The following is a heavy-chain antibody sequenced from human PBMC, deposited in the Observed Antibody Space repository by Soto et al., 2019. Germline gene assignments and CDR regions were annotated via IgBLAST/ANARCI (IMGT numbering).Heavy chain of an antibody. V-gene: IGHV1-2*04. J-gene: IGHJ5*02. Sequence: ASVKVSCKASGYTFTGYYMHWVRQAPGQGLEWMGWINPNSGGTNYAQKFQGWVTMTRDTSISTAYMELSRLRSDDTAVYYCARGRSGDGSGGSCYSRWFDPWGQGTLVTVSS. CDR2: INPNSGGT. CDR3: ARGRSGDGSGGSCYSRWFDP. CDR1: GYTFTGYY. D-gene: IGHD2-15*01.